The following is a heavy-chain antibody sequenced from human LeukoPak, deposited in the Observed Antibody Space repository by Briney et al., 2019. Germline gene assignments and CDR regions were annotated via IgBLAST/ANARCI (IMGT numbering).Heavy chain of an antibody. V-gene: IGHV3-23*01. CDR2: ISDSGGRT. J-gene: IGHJ4*02. CDR3: AKRGVVIRVILVGFHKEAYYFDS. CDR1: GITLSNFG. D-gene: IGHD3-22*01. Sequence: GGSLRLSCAVSGITLSNFGMSWVRQAPGKGLEWVAGISDSGGRTKYADSVKGRFTISRDNPKNTLYLQMNSLRAEDTAVYFCAKRGVVIRVILVGFHKEAYYFDSWGQGALVTVSS.